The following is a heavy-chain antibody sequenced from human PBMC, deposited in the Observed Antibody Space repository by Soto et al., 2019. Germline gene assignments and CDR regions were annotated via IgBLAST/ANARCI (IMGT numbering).Heavy chain of an antibody. CDR1: GFTFSSYA. CDR3: AKPRESATAATGHQLYYYYGMDV. J-gene: IGHJ6*02. V-gene: IGHV3-23*01. CDR2: ISGSGGST. D-gene: IGHD1-1*01. Sequence: EVQLLESGGGLVQPGGSLRLSCAASGFTFSSYAMSWVRQAPGKGLEWVSAISGSGGSTYYADSVKGRFTISRDNSKNTLYLQMNSLRAEDTAVYYCAKPRESATAATGHQLYYYYGMDVWGQGTTVTVSS.